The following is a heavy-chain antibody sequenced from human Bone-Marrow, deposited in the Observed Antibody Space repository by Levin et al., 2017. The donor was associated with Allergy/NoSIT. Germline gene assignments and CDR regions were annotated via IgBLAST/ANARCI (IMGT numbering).Heavy chain of an antibody. D-gene: IGHD6-13*01. CDR1: GIPFRNAW. CDR3: TTYISSWYYFDN. J-gene: IGHJ4*02. Sequence: GESLKISCTASGIPFRNAWMSWARQAPGKGLEWVGRIKSKTDGGTADYASPVKGRFTISRDDSKNTLYLQMNSLKTEDTAVYYCTTYISSWYYFDNWGQGTLVTVSS. V-gene: IGHV3-15*01. CDR2: IKSKTDGGTA.